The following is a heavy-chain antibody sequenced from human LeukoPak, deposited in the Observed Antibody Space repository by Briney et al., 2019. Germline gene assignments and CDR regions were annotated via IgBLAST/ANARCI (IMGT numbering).Heavy chain of an antibody. J-gene: IGHJ6*02. CDR2: SNDSGST. CDR3: ARDSEYQLPPSTDYYGMDV. CDR1: GGSFSGYY. V-gene: IGHV4-34*01. D-gene: IGHD2-2*01. Sequence: SETLSLTCAVYGGSFSGYYWSWIRRPPGKGLEWIGESNDSGSTNYNPSLKSRVTISVDTSKNQFSLKLSSVTAADTAVYYCARDSEYQLPPSTDYYGMDVWGQGTTVTVSS.